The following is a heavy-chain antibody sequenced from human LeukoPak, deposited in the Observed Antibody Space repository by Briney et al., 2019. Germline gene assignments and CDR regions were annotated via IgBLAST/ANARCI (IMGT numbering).Heavy chain of an antibody. CDR2: INHGGST. Sequence: SETLSLTCTVNGGSFSDYYWTWVRQPPGKGLEWIGEINHGGSTNYNPSLKSRVTMSVDTSKNQFSLKLSFVTAADTAVYYCARGIAIGYCSGGSCYPFDYWGQGTLVTVSS. CDR1: GGSFSDYY. J-gene: IGHJ4*02. D-gene: IGHD2-15*01. V-gene: IGHV4-34*01. CDR3: ARGIAIGYCSGGSCYPFDY.